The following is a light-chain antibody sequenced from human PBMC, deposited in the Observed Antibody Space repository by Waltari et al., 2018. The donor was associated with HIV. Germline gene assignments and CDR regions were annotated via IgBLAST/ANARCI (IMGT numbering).Light chain of an antibody. CDR2: EFS. CDR3: CSYTSAATWV. Sequence: QSALTQPASVSGSRGQSLTISCTGTNSDIGSYDLVSWYQQHPGDAPKLIIYEFSYRPSGVSDRFSGSKSINAASLTISGLQADDEADYYCCSYTSAATWVFGGGTKVTVL. J-gene: IGLJ3*02. V-gene: IGLV2-14*01. CDR1: NSDIGSYDL.